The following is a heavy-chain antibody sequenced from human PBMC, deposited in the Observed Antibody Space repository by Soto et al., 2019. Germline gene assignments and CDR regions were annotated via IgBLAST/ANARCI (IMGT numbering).Heavy chain of an antibody. Sequence: SETLSLTCTVSGGSLSSGPYSWGWILHPPEKGLEWIGTFSYSGSTYYNPSLESRVTISVGTSKNQFSLKVSSVTAADTAMYYCARLGGYCSTTTCYGYYAMDVWGQGTTVTVSS. CDR1: GGSLSSGPYS. D-gene: IGHD2-2*01. CDR2: FSYSGST. CDR3: ARLGGYCSTTTCYGYYAMDV. V-gene: IGHV4-39*01. J-gene: IGHJ6*02.